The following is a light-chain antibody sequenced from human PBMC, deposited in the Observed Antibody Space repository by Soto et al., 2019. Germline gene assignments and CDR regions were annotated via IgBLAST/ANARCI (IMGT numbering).Light chain of an antibody. V-gene: IGKV1-39*01. J-gene: IGKJ1*01. CDR2: AAS. CDR3: QQSYRPPWT. CDR1: QSISSY. Sequence: DIQMTQSPSSLSASVGDRVTITCRASQSISSYLNWYQQKPGKAPKLLIYAASSLQSGVPSRFTGSGSGTDFSLTISSLQPEDFATYYGQQSYRPPWTFGRGAKVEIK.